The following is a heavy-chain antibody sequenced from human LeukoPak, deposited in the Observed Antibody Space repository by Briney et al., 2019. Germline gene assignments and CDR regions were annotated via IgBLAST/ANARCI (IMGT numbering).Heavy chain of an antibody. D-gene: IGHD4-17*01. CDR2: IDPSDSYT. CDR1: GYSFTSYW. Sequence: GESLKISCKGSGYSFTSYWISWVRPMPGKGLEWMGRIDPSDSYTNYSPSFQGHVTISADKSISTAYLQWSSLKASDTAMYYCARLIGYGDYDGWFDPWGQGTLVTVSS. CDR3: ARLIGYGDYDGWFDP. J-gene: IGHJ5*02. V-gene: IGHV5-10-1*01.